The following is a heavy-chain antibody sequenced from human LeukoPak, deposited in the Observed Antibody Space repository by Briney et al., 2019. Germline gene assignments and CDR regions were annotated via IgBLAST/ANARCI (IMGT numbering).Heavy chain of an antibody. Sequence: GGSLRLSCAASGFAFSSYAMSWVRQAPGKGLEWVSGISGNGVSTYYPDSVKGWFTISRDTSKNTLYLQMNSLRAEDTAVYYCAKEGYYYDSSGNFDYWGQGTLVTVSS. CDR1: GFAFSSYA. J-gene: IGHJ4*02. D-gene: IGHD3-22*01. CDR3: AKEGYYYDSSGNFDY. V-gene: IGHV3-23*01. CDR2: ISGNGVST.